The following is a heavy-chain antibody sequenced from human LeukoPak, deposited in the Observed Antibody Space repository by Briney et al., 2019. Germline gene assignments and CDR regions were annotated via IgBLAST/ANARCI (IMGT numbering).Heavy chain of an antibody. D-gene: IGHD5-12*01. Sequence: SQTLSLTCTVSGGSISSGDYYWSWIRQPPGKGLEWIGYIYYSGSTYYNPSLKSRVTISVDTSKNQFSLKLSSVTAADTAVYYCARHRGYSGYDFDYWAREPWSPSPQ. V-gene: IGHV4-30-4*01. J-gene: IGHJ4*02. CDR3: ARHRGYSGYDFDY. CDR2: IYYSGST. CDR1: GGSISSGDYY.